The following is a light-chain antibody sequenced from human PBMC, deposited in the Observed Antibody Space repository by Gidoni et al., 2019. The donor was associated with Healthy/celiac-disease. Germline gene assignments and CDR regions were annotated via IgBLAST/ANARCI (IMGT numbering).Light chain of an antibody. V-gene: IGLV2-14*01. CDR3: SSYTSSSKV. Sequence: QSALTQPASVSGSPGQSITISCTGTSSDVGGYNYVSGYQQHPGKAPKLMIYEVSNRPSGVSNRFSGSKSGNTASLTISGLQAEDEADYYCSSYTSSSKVFGGGTKLTV. J-gene: IGLJ3*02. CDR2: EVS. CDR1: SSDVGGYNY.